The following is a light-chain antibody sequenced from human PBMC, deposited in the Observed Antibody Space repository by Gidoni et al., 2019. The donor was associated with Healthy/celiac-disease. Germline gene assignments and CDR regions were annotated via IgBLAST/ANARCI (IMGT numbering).Light chain of an antibody. Sequence: AIRMTQSPSSFSASTGDRVTITCRASQGISSYLAWYQQKPGKAPKLLIYAASTLQSGVPSRFSGSGSGTDFTLTISFLQSEDFATYYCQQYYSYPRTFXQXTKVEIK. CDR1: QGISSY. V-gene: IGKV1-8*01. CDR3: QQYYSYPRT. CDR2: AAS. J-gene: IGKJ1*01.